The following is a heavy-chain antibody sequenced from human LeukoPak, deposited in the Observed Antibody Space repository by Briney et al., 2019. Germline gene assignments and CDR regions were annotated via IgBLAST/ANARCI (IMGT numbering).Heavy chain of an antibody. J-gene: IGHJ6*02. Sequence: SETLSLTCTVSGGSISSYYWSWIRQPPGKGLEWIGYICYSGSTNYNPSLKSRVTISVDTSKNQFSLKLSSVTAADTAVYYCARDEAAPYYSMDVWGQGTTVTVSS. CDR2: ICYSGST. D-gene: IGHD6-6*01. CDR3: ARDEAAPYYSMDV. CDR1: GGSISSYY. V-gene: IGHV4-59*01.